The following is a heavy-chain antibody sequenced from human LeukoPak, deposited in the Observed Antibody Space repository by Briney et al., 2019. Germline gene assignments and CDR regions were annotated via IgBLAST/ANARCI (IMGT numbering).Heavy chain of an antibody. CDR2: IYTGDSDT. Sequence: GESLKISCKGSGYSFTSYWIGCVRQMPGKGLEWMGIIYTGDSDTKYSPSFQGQVTISADKSISTAYLQWSSLKASDTAMYYCARLPYYDYVWGSYRYTYFDYWGQGTLVTVSS. CDR1: GYSFTSYW. D-gene: IGHD3-16*02. V-gene: IGHV5-51*01. J-gene: IGHJ4*02. CDR3: ARLPYYDYVWGSYRYTYFDY.